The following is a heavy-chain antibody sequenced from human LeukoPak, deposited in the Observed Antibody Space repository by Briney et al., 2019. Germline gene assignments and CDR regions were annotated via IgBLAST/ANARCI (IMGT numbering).Heavy chain of an antibody. D-gene: IGHD3-9*01. CDR1: GVSMNNNY. CDR3: ARGDDLLTGSYDWFNP. V-gene: IGHV4-4*09. CDR2: MSFSGSA. J-gene: IGHJ5*02. Sequence: SETLSLTCAVSGVSMNNNYWAWIRQSPGGKLEWIGYMSFSGSATYNPSLNSRVPISVDSSKNQFSLDLTSLTAADTAVYYCARGDDLLTGSYDWFNPWGQGTLVIVSS.